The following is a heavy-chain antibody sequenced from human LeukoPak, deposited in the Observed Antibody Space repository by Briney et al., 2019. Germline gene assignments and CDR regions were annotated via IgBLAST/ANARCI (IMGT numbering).Heavy chain of an antibody. CDR1: GYTFTNYG. J-gene: IGHJ3*02. V-gene: IGHV1-18*01. Sequence: GAAVKVSCKASGYTFTNYGISWVRRAPGQGLEWMGWISAYNGNTDYAQKLQGRVTMTTDTSTNTAYMELRSLRSDDTAVYYCARVSPTTSEDAFDIWGQGTMVTVSS. CDR3: ARVSPTTSEDAFDI. CDR2: ISAYNGNT. D-gene: IGHD1-14*01.